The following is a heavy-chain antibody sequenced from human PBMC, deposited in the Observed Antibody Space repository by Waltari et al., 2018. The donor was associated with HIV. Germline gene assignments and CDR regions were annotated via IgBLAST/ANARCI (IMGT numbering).Heavy chain of an antibody. CDR3: ARDWRQPRGVYYGMDV. Sequence: EVQVQESGGGLVQPGGSLRLSCAASGFIFSGYWMHWVRQAPGQGLVWVSHISNDGGRTSYAESVKGRFTISRDNAENTLYLQMNSLRGEDTAVYYCARDWRQPRGVYYGMDVWGQGTTVIVSS. D-gene: IGHD3-3*01. V-gene: IGHV3-74*01. CDR2: ISNDGGRT. J-gene: IGHJ6*02. CDR1: GFIFSGYW.